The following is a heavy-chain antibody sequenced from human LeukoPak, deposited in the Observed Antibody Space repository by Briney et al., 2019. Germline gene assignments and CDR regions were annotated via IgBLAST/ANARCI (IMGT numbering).Heavy chain of an antibody. J-gene: IGHJ4*02. CDR2: INHSGST. D-gene: IGHD6-13*01. Sequence: GSLRLSCAASGFTFSSYWMSWIRQPPGKGLEWIGEINHSGSTNYNPSLKSRVTISVDTSKNQFSLKLSSVTAADTAVYYCARADSSSWFQNWGQGTLVTVSS. V-gene: IGHV4-34*01. CDR1: GFTFSSYW. CDR3: ARADSSSWFQN.